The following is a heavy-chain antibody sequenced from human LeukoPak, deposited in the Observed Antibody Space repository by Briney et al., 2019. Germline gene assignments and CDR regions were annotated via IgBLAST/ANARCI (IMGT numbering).Heavy chain of an antibody. Sequence: SETLSLTCAVYGGSFSGYYWSWIRQPPGKGLEWIGEINHSGSTNYNPSLKSRVTISVDTSKNQFSLKLTSVTAADTAIYYCARNVTSTSPPGGAFDIWGQGTTVTVSS. V-gene: IGHV4-34*01. CDR2: INHSGST. D-gene: IGHD4-23*01. CDR1: GGSFSGYY. CDR3: ARNVTSTSPPGGAFDI. J-gene: IGHJ3*02.